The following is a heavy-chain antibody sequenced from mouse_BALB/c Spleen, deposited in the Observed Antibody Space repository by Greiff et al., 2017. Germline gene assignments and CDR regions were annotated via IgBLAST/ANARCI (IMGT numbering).Heavy chain of an antibody. V-gene: IGHV3-2*02. CDR3: ARRGSDWDEFAY. J-gene: IGHJ3*01. Sequence: EVKLEESRPGLVKPSQSLSLTCTVTGYSITSDYAWNWIRQFPGNKLEWMGYISYSGSTSYNPSLKSRISITRDTSKNQFFLQLNSVTTEDTATYYCARRGSDWDEFAYWGQGTLVTVSA. D-gene: IGHD4-1*01. CDR1: GYSITSDYA. CDR2: ISYSGST.